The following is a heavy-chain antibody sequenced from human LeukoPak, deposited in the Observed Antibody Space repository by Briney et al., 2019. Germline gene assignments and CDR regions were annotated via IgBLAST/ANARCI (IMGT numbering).Heavy chain of an antibody. Sequence: PSETLSLTCTVSGGSIRSNYWSWIRQPPGKGLEWIGDIYYSGSTNSNPSLKSRVTISVDTSRNQLSLKLSSVTAADTALYYCARVAYSSGSYYFDYWGQGTLVTVSS. D-gene: IGHD6-19*01. CDR3: ARVAYSSGSYYFDY. J-gene: IGHJ4*02. CDR2: IYYSGST. V-gene: IGHV4-59*08. CDR1: GGSIRSNY.